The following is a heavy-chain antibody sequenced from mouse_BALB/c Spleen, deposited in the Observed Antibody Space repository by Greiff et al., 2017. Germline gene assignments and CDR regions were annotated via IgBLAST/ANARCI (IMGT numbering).Heavy chain of an antibody. CDR3: ARSLDYYGSSYDYAMDY. J-gene: IGHJ4*01. CDR1: GYSITSGYS. V-gene: IGHV3-1*02. Sequence: DVKLQESGPDLVKPSQSLSLTCTVTGYSITSGYSWHWIRQFPGNKLEWMGYIHYSGSTNYNPSLKSRISITRDTSKNQFFLQLNSVTTEDTATYYCARSLDYYGSSYDYAMDYWGQGTSVTVSS. CDR2: IHYSGST. D-gene: IGHD1-1*01.